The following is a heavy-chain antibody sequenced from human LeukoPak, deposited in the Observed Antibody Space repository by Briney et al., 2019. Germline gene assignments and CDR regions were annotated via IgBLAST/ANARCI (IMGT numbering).Heavy chain of an antibody. CDR3: ARGDGVQLWLVYWFDP. CDR1: GGTFSSYA. D-gene: IGHD5-18*01. V-gene: IGHV1-69*04. Sequence: GSSVKVSCKASGGTFSSYAISWVRQAPGQGLEWMGRIIPILGIANYAQKFQGRVTITADKSTSTAYMELSSLRSEDTAVYYCARGDGVQLWLVYWFDPWAREPWSPSPQ. CDR2: IIPILGIA. J-gene: IGHJ5*02.